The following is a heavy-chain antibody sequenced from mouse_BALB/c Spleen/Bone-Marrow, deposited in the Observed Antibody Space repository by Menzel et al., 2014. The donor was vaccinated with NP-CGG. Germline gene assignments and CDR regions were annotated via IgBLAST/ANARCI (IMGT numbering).Heavy chain of an antibody. CDR3: AREVRDDYAMDY. CDR1: GYTFTDYA. D-gene: IGHD2-14*01. J-gene: IGHJ4*01. CDR2: ISTYYGDA. V-gene: IGHV1S137*01. Sequence: VKLVESGAELVRLGVSVKISCKGSGYTFTDYATHWVKQSHAKSLEWIGVISTYYGDASYNQKFKGKATMTVDKSSSTAYMELARLTSEDSAIYYCAREVRDDYAMDYWGQGTSVTVSS.